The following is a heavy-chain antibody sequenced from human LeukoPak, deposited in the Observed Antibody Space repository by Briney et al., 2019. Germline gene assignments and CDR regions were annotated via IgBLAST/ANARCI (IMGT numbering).Heavy chain of an antibody. J-gene: IGHJ5*02. CDR2: INHSGST. Sequence: SETPSLTCAVYGGSFSGYYWSWIRQPPGKGLELIGEINHSGSTNYNPSLKSRVTISVDTSKNQFSLKLSSVTAADTAVYYCARGRRGSGWYLGYSWFDPWGQGTLVTVSS. CDR3: ARGRRGSGWYLGYSWFDP. V-gene: IGHV4-34*01. D-gene: IGHD6-19*01. CDR1: GGSFSGYY.